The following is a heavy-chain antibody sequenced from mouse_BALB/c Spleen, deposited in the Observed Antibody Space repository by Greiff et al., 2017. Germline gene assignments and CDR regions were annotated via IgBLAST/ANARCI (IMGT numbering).Heavy chain of an antibody. V-gene: IGHV1-9*01. CDR1: GYTFSSYW. J-gene: IGHJ4*01. CDR3: ARMEYGNYGAMDY. D-gene: IGHD2-10*02. Sequence: LQESGAELMKPGASVKISCKATGYTFSSYWIEWVKQRPGHGLEWIGEILPGSGSTNYNEKFKGKATFTADTSSNTAYMQLSSLTSEDSAVYYCARMEYGNYGAMDYWGQGTSVTVSS. CDR2: ILPGSGST.